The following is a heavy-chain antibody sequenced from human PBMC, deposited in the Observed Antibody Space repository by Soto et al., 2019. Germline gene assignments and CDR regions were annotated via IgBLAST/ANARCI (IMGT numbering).Heavy chain of an antibody. Sequence: QLQLQESGPGLVKPSETLSLTCTVSGGSISSSSYYWGWIRQPPGKGLEWIGSIYHSGSPYYNPSLKRRVTISVDTSKNQFSLKLSSVTAADTAVYYCARTYGDYGKDDAFDIWGQGTMVTVSS. CDR2: IYHSGSP. CDR1: GGSISSSSYY. V-gene: IGHV4-39*01. CDR3: ARTYGDYGKDDAFDI. D-gene: IGHD4-17*01. J-gene: IGHJ3*02.